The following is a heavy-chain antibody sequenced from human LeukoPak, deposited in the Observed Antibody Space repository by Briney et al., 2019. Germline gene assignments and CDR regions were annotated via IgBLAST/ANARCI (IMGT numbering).Heavy chain of an antibody. CDR2: INHSGST. J-gene: IGHJ4*02. D-gene: IGHD3-22*01. CDR1: GGSFIGYY. Sequence: PSETLSLTCAVSGGSFIGYYWSWIRQPPGKGLEWIGEINHSGSTNYNPSLKSRVTISVDASKNQFSLKLSSVTAADAAVYYCARDVYCYDSSGYPTWGQGTLVTVSS. V-gene: IGHV4-34*01. CDR3: ARDVYCYDSSGYPT.